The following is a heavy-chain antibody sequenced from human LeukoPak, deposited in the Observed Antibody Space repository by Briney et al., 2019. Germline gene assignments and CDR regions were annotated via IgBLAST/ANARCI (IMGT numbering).Heavy chain of an antibody. CDR3: ARGYCSGGSCYTTRNYYSYYGMDV. CDR2: IYYSGST. Sequence: SETLSLTCTVSGGSISSYYWSWIRQPPGKGLEWIGYIYYSGSTNYNPSLKSRVTISVDTSKNQFSLKLSSVTAADTAVYYCARGYCSGGSCYTTRNYYSYYGMDVWGQGTRSPSP. J-gene: IGHJ6*02. V-gene: IGHV4-59*01. CDR1: GGSISSYY. D-gene: IGHD2-15*01.